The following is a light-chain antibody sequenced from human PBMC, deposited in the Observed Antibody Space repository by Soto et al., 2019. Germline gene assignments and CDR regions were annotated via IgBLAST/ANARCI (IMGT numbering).Light chain of an antibody. J-gene: IGKJ1*01. Sequence: DIVLTQSPGSLSLSPGERATLSCRASQSVDSSFFAWYQQKPGQAPRLLIYGASKRATGTPDRFSGSGSGTDFTLTITRLEPEDLAVYYCQQYVSSVTFGQRTKVEIK. CDR1: QSVDSSF. V-gene: IGKV3-20*01. CDR2: GAS. CDR3: QQYVSSVT.